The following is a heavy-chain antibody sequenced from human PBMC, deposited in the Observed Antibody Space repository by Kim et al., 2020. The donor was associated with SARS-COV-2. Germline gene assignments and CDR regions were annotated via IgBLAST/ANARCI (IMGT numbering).Heavy chain of an antibody. Sequence: GGSLRLSCAASGFTFSSYSMNWVRQAPGKGLEWVSSISSSSSYIYYADSVKGRFTISRDNAKNSLYLQMNSLRAEDTAVYYCARDPIPNRYGSGSPNWFDPWGQGTLVTVSS. CDR1: GFTFSSYS. D-gene: IGHD3-10*01. CDR2: ISSSSSYI. CDR3: ARDPIPNRYGSGSPNWFDP. J-gene: IGHJ5*02. V-gene: IGHV3-21*01.